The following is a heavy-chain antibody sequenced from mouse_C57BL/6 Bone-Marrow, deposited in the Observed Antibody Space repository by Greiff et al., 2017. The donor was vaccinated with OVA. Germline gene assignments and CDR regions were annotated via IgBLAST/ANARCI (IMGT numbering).Heavy chain of an antibody. Sequence: VQLQQPGAELVRPGTSVKLSCKASGYTFTSYWMHWVKQRPGQGLEWIGVIDPSDSYTNYNQKLKGKATLTVETSSSTAYMQLSSLTSDDSAVYYCARPKMDYWGQGTSVTVSS. V-gene: IGHV1-59*01. CDR3: ARPKMDY. J-gene: IGHJ4*01. CDR2: IDPSDSYT. CDR1: GYTFTSYW. D-gene: IGHD6-5*01.